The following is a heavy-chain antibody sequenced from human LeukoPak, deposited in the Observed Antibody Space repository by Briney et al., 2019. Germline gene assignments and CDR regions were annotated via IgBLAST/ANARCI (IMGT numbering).Heavy chain of an antibody. J-gene: IGHJ4*02. Sequence: GGSLRLSCAASGFTFSSYAMSWVRQAPGKGLEWVSAISGSGGSTYYADSVKGRFTISRDNSKNTLYLQMNSLRAEDTAVYYCAKGNLKWELRYYLDYWGQGTLVTVSS. D-gene: IGHD1-26*01. CDR3: AKGNLKWELRYYLDY. CDR2: ISGSGGST. V-gene: IGHV3-23*01. CDR1: GFTFSSYA.